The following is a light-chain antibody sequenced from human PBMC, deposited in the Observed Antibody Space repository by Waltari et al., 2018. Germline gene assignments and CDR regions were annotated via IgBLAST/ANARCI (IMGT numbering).Light chain of an antibody. J-gene: IGKJ3*01. CDR3: QKYDSAPFT. Sequence: DIQMTQSPSSLSASVGDRVPITCRASQGITNFLAWYQQKPGKVPKPLIYAASTLPSGVPSRFSGGGSGTDFTLTINTLQPEDVATYYCQKYDSAPFTFGPGTKVNI. CDR1: QGITNF. V-gene: IGKV1-27*01. CDR2: AAS.